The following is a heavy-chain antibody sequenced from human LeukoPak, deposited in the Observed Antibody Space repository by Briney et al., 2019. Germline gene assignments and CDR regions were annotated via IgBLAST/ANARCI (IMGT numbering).Heavy chain of an antibody. J-gene: IGHJ5*02. CDR3: ARVRISSTNWFDP. Sequence: PGGSLRLSCAASGFTFSSYEMSWVRQAPGKGLEWVANIKQDGSEKYYVDSVKGRFTISRDNAKNSLYLQMNSLRAEDTAVYYCARVRISSTNWFDPWGQGTLVTVSS. D-gene: IGHD2-2*01. CDR2: IKQDGSEK. V-gene: IGHV3-7*01. CDR1: GFTFSSYE.